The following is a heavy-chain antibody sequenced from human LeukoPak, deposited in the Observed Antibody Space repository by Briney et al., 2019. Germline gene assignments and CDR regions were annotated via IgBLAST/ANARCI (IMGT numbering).Heavy chain of an antibody. CDR1: GYTFTGYY. Sequence: ASVKVSCKASGYTFTGYYMHWVRQAPGQGLEWMGWINPNSGGTNYAQKFQRRVTMTRDTSISTAYMELSRLRSDDTAVYYCARIPDIVVVPAAMGGDDYWGQGTLVTVSS. CDR2: INPNSGGT. CDR3: ARIPDIVVVPAAMGGDDY. V-gene: IGHV1-2*02. D-gene: IGHD2-2*01. J-gene: IGHJ4*02.